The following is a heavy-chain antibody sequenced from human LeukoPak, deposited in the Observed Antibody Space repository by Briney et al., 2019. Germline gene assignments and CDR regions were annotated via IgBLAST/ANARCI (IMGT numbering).Heavy chain of an antibody. D-gene: IGHD6-19*01. J-gene: IGHJ4*02. V-gene: IGHV3-23*01. Sequence: GGSLRLSCAASGFTFSSSSMSWVRQAPGKGLEWVSVISGSGGSTDYADSVKGRFTISRDNSKNTLYLQMNSLRAEDTAVYYCAKGSGWYVWGQGTLVTISS. CDR3: AKGSGWYV. CDR2: ISGSGGST. CDR1: GFTFSSSS.